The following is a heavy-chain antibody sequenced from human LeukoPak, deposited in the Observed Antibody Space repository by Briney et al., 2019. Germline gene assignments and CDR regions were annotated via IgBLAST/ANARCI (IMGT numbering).Heavy chain of an antibody. CDR1: GFTFSSYA. CDR2: ISYDGSNK. V-gene: IGHV3-30*04. D-gene: IGHD3-10*01. Sequence: GRSLRLSCAASGFTFSSYAMHWVRQAPGKGLEWVAVISYDGSNKYYADSVKGLFTISRDNSKNTLYLQMNSLRAEDTAVYYCARAAGLVRGVIVYWGQGTLVTVSS. J-gene: IGHJ4*02. CDR3: ARAAGLVRGVIVY.